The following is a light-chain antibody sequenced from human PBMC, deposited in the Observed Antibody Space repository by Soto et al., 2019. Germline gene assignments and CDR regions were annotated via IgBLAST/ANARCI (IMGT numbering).Light chain of an antibody. CDR3: QQYEALPYT. V-gene: IGKV1-33*01. Sequence: DIQMTQSPSSLSACVGDRVTITCQASQDISNYLNWYQQKPGKAPKVLIYDASNLKTGVPSRFSGSGSGTDFTFTISSLQPEDIAAYYCQQYEALPYTFGQGTKLEIK. CDR2: DAS. J-gene: IGKJ2*01. CDR1: QDISNY.